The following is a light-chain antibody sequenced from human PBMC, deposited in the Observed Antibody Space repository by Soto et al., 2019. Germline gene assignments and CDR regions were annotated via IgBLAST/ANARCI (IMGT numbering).Light chain of an antibody. CDR2: LGS. CDR1: QSLLHSDGYNY. Sequence: DIVMTQSPLSLPVTPGEPASISFRSSQSLLHSDGYNYLDWYLQKPGQSPQLLIYLGSDRASGVPDRFSGSGSGTDFTLKISRVEADDVGVYYCMQALQTPPTFGQGTRLEIK. CDR3: MQALQTPPT. J-gene: IGKJ5*01. V-gene: IGKV2-28*01.